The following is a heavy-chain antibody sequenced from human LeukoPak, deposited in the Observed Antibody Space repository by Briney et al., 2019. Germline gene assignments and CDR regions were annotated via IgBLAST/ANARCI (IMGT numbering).Heavy chain of an antibody. D-gene: IGHD6-19*01. CDR1: GYTFTGYY. CDR2: NSAYNGNT. J-gene: IGHJ5*02. Sequence: ASVKVSCKASGYTFTGYYMHWVRQAPGQGLEWMGWNSAYNGNTNYAQKLEGRVTMTTDTSTSTAYMELRSLRSDDTAVYYCARIGAVAAKWGKWFDPWGQGTLVTVSP. CDR3: ARIGAVAAKWGKWFDP. V-gene: IGHV1-18*04.